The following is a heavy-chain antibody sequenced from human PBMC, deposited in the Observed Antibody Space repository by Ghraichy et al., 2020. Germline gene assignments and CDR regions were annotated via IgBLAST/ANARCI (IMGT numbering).Heavy chain of an antibody. CDR3: AKGGKSHIVVVPAAIPGWGSFDP. CDR2: ISGSGGST. V-gene: IGHV3-23*01. Sequence: GGSLRLSCAASGFTFSSYAMSWVRQSPGKGLEWVSAISGSGGSTYYADSVKGRFTISRDNSKNTLYLQMNSLRAEDTAVYYCAKGGKSHIVVVPAAIPGWGSFDPWGQGTLVTVSS. J-gene: IGHJ5*02. CDR1: GFTFSSYA. D-gene: IGHD2-2*02.